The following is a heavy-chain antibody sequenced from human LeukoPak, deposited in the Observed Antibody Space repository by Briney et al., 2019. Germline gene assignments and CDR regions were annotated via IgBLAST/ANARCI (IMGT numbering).Heavy chain of an antibody. D-gene: IGHD3-22*01. CDR2: INHSGST. Sequence: SETLSLTCAVYGGTFSGYYWSWIRQPPGKGLEWIGEINHSGSTNYNPSLKSRVTISVDTSKNQFSLKLSSVTAADTAVYYCARLWITMIVGYWGQGTLVTVSS. CDR1: GGTFSGYY. V-gene: IGHV4-34*01. CDR3: ARLWITMIVGY. J-gene: IGHJ4*02.